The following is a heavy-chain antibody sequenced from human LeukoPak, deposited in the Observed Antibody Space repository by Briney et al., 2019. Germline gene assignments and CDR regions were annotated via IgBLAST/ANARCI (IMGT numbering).Heavy chain of an antibody. Sequence: SETLSLTCTVYGGSFSGYYWSWVRQPPGKGLEWIGEINHRESTNNIPSLKSRVTISVDTTKNQVYLTLGYETAADPAVDYSAIEKRWGFDYWGQGTLVTVSS. D-gene: IGHD4-23*01. V-gene: IGHV4-34*01. J-gene: IGHJ4*02. CDR2: INHREST. CDR3: AIEKRWGFDY. CDR1: GGSFSGYY.